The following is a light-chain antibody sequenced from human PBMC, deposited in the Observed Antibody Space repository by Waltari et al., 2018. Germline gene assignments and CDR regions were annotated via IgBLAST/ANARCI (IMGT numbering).Light chain of an antibody. CDR1: SDNSGSNF. J-gene: IGLJ3*02. V-gene: IGLV1-47*01. Sequence: QSVLTQPPSASGTPGQTVNIACSGSSDNSGSNFVYWYQQLPGTAPKLLIYRNNQRPSGVPDRFSGSKSGTSASLAISGLRSEDEADYYCAAWDDSLYEVFGGGTKLTVL. CDR2: RNN. CDR3: AAWDDSLYEV.